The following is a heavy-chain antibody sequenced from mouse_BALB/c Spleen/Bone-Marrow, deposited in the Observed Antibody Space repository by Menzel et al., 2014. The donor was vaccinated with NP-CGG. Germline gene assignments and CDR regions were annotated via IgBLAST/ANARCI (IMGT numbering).Heavy chain of an antibody. D-gene: IGHD1-1*02. CDR3: ARDVGGNYLDY. CDR2: ISYDGSN. Sequence: VQLQQSGPGLVKPSQSLSLTCSVTGYSITSGYYWNWIRQFPGNKLEWMGYISYDGSNNYNPSLKNRISITRDTSMNQFFLKLNSVTTEDTATYYCARDVGGNYLDYWGQGTTLTVSS. CDR1: GYSITSGYY. J-gene: IGHJ2*01. V-gene: IGHV3-6*02.